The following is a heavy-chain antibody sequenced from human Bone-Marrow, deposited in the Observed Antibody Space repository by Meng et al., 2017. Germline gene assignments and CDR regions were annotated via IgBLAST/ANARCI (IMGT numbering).Heavy chain of an antibody. CDR3: GGVRGVDRGAQY. CDR2: ITGSETPTTLA. CDR1: GFTFSSYA. D-gene: IGHD3-10*01. J-gene: IGHJ4*02. Sequence: GESLKISCAASGFTFSSYAMHWVRRAPGKGLEYVASITGSETPTTLAFHADSVRGRFTISRDDSRSSLYLQMNNLRVDDTAVYYCGGVRGVDRGAQYWGQGVPVTVSS. V-gene: IGHV3-21*01.